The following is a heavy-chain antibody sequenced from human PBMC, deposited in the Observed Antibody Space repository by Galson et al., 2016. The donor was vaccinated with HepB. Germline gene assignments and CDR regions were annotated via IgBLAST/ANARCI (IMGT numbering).Heavy chain of an antibody. J-gene: IGHJ4*02. D-gene: IGHD1-26*01. V-gene: IGHV1-3*04. CDR1: GYTFTNHA. CDR2: INTGKGNT. Sequence: SCKASGYTFTNHAMHWVRQAPGQSLEWMGWINTGKGNTKYSQKFQDRVTITRDTSASTGYMELSNLRSEDTAVYFSARLSTSGTYFGYWGQGVLVTVSS. CDR3: ARLSTSGTYFGY.